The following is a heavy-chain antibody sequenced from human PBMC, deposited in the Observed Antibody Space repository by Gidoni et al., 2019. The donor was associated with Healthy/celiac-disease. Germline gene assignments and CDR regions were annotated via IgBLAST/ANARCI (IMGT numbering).Heavy chain of an antibody. CDR2: IYSGGST. Sequence: EVQLVATGEGLIQPGGSLRLSYSASGITVSSNYMSWVRQSPGKDMGWVSFIYSGGSTYYADSVKGRFTISRDNSKNTLYLQMNSLRAEDTAVYYCASHSSGWYFGGQGTLVTVSS. J-gene: IGHJ4*02. D-gene: IGHD6-19*01. CDR1: GITVSSNY. V-gene: IGHV3-53*02. CDR3: ASHSSGWYF.